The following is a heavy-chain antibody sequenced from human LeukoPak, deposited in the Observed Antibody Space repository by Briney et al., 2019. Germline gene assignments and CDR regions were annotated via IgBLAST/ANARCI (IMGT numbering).Heavy chain of an antibody. Sequence: GGSLRLSCAASGFTFSSSAMSWVRQAPGKGLEWVSNISGSSSGGSTFYADSVKGRFTISRDNSKNTLYLQMNSLRAEDTAVYYCAKDGSSSWYRNDAFDIWGQGTMVTVSS. V-gene: IGHV3-23*01. CDR3: AKDGSSSWYRNDAFDI. CDR1: GFTFSSSA. D-gene: IGHD6-13*01. CDR2: ISGSSSGGST. J-gene: IGHJ3*02.